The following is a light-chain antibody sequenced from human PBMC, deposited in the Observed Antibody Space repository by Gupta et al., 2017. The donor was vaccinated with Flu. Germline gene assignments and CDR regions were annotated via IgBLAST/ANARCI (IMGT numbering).Light chain of an antibody. CDR3: RQAKQFPNI. CDR1: QSLVHTDGNTH. CDR2: KSS. J-gene: IGKJ2*01. V-gene: IGKV2-24*01. Sequence: DIVMTQTPLSSPVTLGQPASISCRSSQSLVHTDGNTHLSWLQQRPGQPPRLLIYKSSNRGSGVPDRFSGSGAGTDFTLKISSVEAEDVGVYYCRQAKQFPNIFGQGTKMEIK.